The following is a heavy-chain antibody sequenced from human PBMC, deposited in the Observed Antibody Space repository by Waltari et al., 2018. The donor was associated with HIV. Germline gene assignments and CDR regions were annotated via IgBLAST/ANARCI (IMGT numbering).Heavy chain of an antibody. Sequence: QVQLQESGPGLVQTLETLSLTCAVSGSSITSGYYCAWIRQSPGKGLEWIATIHYNGRGEYNPALGGRVLVSVDTSKNQFSLKMRYVTAADTAIYYCARDWGVTTGPFDFWGQGTQVTVSS. J-gene: IGHJ4*02. CDR3: ARDWGVTTGPFDF. V-gene: IGHV4-38-2*02. CDR1: GSSITSGYY. CDR2: IHYNGRG. D-gene: IGHD4-4*01.